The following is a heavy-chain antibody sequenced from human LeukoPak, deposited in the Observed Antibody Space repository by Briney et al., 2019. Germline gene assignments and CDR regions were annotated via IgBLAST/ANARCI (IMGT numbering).Heavy chain of an antibody. J-gene: IGHJ4*02. D-gene: IGHD3-16*01. V-gene: IGHV3-7*01. CDR1: TFTFSDYG. Sequence: GGSLRLSCIGSTFTFSDYGMHWVRQAPGKGLEWVANIKQDGSEKYYVDSVKGRFTVSRDNAKNSLYLQMNSLRAEDTAVYYCAKGGDHWGQGTLVTVSS. CDR2: IKQDGSEK. CDR3: AKGGDH.